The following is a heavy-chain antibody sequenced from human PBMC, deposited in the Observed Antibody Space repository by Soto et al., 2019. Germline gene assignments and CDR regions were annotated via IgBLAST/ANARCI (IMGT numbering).Heavy chain of an antibody. CDR1: GGTFSSYT. Sequence: GASVKVSCKASGGTFSSYTISWVRQAPGQGLEWMGRIIPILGIANYAQKFQGRVTITADKSTSTAYMELSSLRSEDTAVYYCASGSPHNWFDLWGQGTLVTVSS. CDR2: IIPILGIA. CDR3: ASGSPHNWFDL. J-gene: IGHJ5*02. V-gene: IGHV1-69*02.